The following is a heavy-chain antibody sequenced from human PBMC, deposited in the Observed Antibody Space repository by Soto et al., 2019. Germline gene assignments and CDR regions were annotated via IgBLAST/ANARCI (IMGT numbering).Heavy chain of an antibody. CDR1: GGSTSSGDYY. J-gene: IGHJ5*02. CDR2: IYYSGST. V-gene: IGHV4-30-4*01. Sequence: TLSLTCPVSGGSTSSGDYYWSWIRQPPGKGLEWIGYIYYSGSTYYNPSLKSRVTISVDTSKNQFSLKLSSVTAADTAVYYSARLDIGSGSYYKVYRFDPWGQGTLVTVYS. D-gene: IGHD3-10*01. CDR3: ARLDIGSGSYYKVYRFDP.